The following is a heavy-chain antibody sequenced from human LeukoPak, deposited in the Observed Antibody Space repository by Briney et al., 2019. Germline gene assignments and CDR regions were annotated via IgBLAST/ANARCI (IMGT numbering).Heavy chain of an antibody. CDR3: ARLVGSSWFDP. V-gene: IGHV4-59*12. CDR2: IYYSGST. D-gene: IGHD2-15*01. Sequence: PSETLSLTCTVSGGSISSYYWSWIRQPPGKGLEWIGYIYYSGSTNYNPSLKSRVTMSVDTSKNQFSLKLRSVTAADTAVYYCARLVGSSWFDPWGQGTLVTVSS. CDR1: GGSISSYY. J-gene: IGHJ5*02.